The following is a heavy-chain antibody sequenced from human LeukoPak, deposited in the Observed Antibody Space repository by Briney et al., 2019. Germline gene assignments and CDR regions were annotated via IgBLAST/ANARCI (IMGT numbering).Heavy chain of an antibody. CDR3: ARDGNYDPTGHDAFDI. J-gene: IGHJ3*02. D-gene: IGHD3-3*01. CDR1: GGTFSSYA. CDR2: IIPIFGTA. V-gene: IGHV1-69*01. Sequence: SVKVSCKASGGTFSSYAISWVRQAPGQGLEWMGGIIPIFGTADYAQKFQGRVTITADESTSTAYMELSSLRSEDTAVYYCARDGNYDPTGHDAFDIWGQGTMVTVSS.